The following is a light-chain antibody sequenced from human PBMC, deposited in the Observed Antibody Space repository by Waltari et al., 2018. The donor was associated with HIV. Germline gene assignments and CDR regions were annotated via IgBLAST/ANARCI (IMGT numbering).Light chain of an antibody. V-gene: IGLV1-47*01. J-gene: IGLJ2*01. CDR2: RNN. CDR3: AAWDNSLSVLVV. Sequence: QSVLTQTPSASGTSGQRVTISCSGSSSNIGSNYVYWYQQLPGTAPKLLIYRNNQRPSGVPDRFSGSKSGTSASLAISGLRSEDEADYYCAAWDNSLSVLVVFGGGTKLTVL. CDR1: SSNIGSNY.